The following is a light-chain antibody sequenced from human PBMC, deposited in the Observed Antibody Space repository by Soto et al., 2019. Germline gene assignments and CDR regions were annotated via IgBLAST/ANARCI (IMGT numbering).Light chain of an antibody. J-gene: IGLJ3*02. Sequence: QSVLTQPPSASGTPGQRVTSSCSGSSSNIGSNTVNWYQQLPGTAPKLLIYSNNQRPSGGPDRFSGAKSGTSASLAISGLQSEDEADYYCAAWDDSLNGPVFGGGTQLTVL. CDR1: SSNIGSNT. V-gene: IGLV1-44*01. CDR3: AAWDDSLNGPV. CDR2: SNN.